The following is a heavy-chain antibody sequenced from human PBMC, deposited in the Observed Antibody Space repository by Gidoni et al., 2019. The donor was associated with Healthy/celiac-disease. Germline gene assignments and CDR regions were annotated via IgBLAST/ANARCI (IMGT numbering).Heavy chain of an antibody. J-gene: IGHJ1*01. Sequence: QLQLQESGPGLVKPSETLSLTCTVSGGSISSSSYYWGWIRQPPGKGLEWIGSIYYSGSTYYNPSLKSRVTISVDTSKNQFSLKLSSVTAADTAVYYCARHVPRGSEMGYCSSTSCYGDGGYFQHWGQGTLVTVSS. V-gene: IGHV4-39*01. CDR3: ARHVPRGSEMGYCSSTSCYGDGGYFQH. CDR2: IYYSGST. CDR1: GGSISSSSYY. D-gene: IGHD2-2*01.